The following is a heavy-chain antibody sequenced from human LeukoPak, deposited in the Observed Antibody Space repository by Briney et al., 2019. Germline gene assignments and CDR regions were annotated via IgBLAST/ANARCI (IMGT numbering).Heavy chain of an antibody. CDR2: IWYDGSNK. CDR1: GFTFSNYG. J-gene: IGHJ6*02. CDR3: AKENYYGMDA. V-gene: IGHV3-33*06. Sequence: GGSLRLSCAASGFTFSNYGMHWVRQAPGKGLEWVAVIWYDGSNKNYVDSVKGRFTISRDNSKNTLYLQMNSLRAEDMAVYYCAKENYYGMDAWGQGTTVTVSS.